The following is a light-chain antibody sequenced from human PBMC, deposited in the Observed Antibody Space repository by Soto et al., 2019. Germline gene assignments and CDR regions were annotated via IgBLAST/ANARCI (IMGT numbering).Light chain of an antibody. V-gene: IGKV1-5*03. CDR2: KAS. CDR3: QHYNSNSA. Sequence: DIQLTQSPSTLSGSVGESVTLTCRASQTISSWLSWYQQKPGKAPKLLIYKASTLKSGVTSRFSGSGSGTEFTLTIRSLQPDDFATYYCQHYNSNSAFGPGTKVDIK. CDR1: QTISSW. J-gene: IGKJ1*01.